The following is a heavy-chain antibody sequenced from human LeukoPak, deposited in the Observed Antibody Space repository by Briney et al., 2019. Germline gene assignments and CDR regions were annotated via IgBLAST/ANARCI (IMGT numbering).Heavy chain of an antibody. CDR2: IYYSGST. Sequence: SETLSLTCTVSGGSISSYYWSWIRQPPGKGLEWIGYIYYSGSTNYNPSLKSRVTISVDTSKNQFSLKLSSVTAADTAVYYCARHTFGGGDAFDIWGQGTMVTVSS. D-gene: IGHD3-16*01. J-gene: IGHJ3*02. V-gene: IGHV4-59*08. CDR3: ARHTFGGGDAFDI. CDR1: GGSISSYY.